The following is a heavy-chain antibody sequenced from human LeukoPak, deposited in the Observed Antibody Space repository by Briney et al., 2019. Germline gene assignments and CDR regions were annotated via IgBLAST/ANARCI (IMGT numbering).Heavy chain of an antibody. V-gene: IGHV4-59*08. J-gene: IGHJ4*02. CDR2: IYYSGRT. D-gene: IGHD3-22*01. Sequence: SETLSLTCTVSGGSISSYYWSWIRQPPGKGLQWIGYIYYSGRTNYDPSLKSRVTISVDTSKNHFSLKLSSVTAADTAVYYCARHRSEYDYDSSGYEAFDYWGQGALVTVSS. CDR3: ARHRSEYDYDSSGYEAFDY. CDR1: GGSISSYY.